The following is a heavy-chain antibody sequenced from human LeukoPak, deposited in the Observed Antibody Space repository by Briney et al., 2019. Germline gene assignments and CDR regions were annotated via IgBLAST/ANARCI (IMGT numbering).Heavy chain of an antibody. J-gene: IGHJ5*02. CDR3: ATAYCSSTSCLSRGFDP. V-gene: IGHV1-24*01. D-gene: IGHD2-2*01. CDR1: GYTFTNYG. Sequence: ASVKVSCKASGYTFTNYGVTWVRQAPGQGLEWMGGFDPEDGETIYAQKFQGRVTMTEDTSTDTAYMELSSLRSEDTAVYYCATAYCSSTSCLSRGFDPWGQGTLVTVSS. CDR2: FDPEDGET.